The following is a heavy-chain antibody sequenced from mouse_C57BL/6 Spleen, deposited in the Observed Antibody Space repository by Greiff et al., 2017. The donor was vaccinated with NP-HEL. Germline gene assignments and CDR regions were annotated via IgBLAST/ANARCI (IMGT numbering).Heavy chain of an antibody. CDR1: GYTFTDYY. J-gene: IGHJ4*01. CDR2: INPNNGGT. CDR3: ARRNYDYDGGFYAMDY. Sequence: EVQLQQSGPELVKPGASVKISCKASGYTFTDYYMNWVKQSHGKSLEWIGDINPNNGGTSYNQKFKGKATLTVDKSSSTAYMELRILTSEDSAVYYCARRNYDYDGGFYAMDYWGQGTSVTVSS. V-gene: IGHV1-26*01. D-gene: IGHD2-4*01.